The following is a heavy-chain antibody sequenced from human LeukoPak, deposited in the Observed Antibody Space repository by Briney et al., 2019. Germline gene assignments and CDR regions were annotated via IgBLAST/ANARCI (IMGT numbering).Heavy chain of an antibody. D-gene: IGHD3-10*01. CDR1: GFTFSSYE. J-gene: IGHJ4*02. CDR2: ISSSGSTI. Sequence: GGSLRLSCAASGFTFSSYEMNWVRQAPGKGLEWVSYISSSGSTIYYADSVRGRFTISRDNAKNSLYLQMNSLRAEDTAVYYCARPLLRDYYGSGSYVYYWGQGTLVTVSS. V-gene: IGHV3-48*03. CDR3: ARPLLRDYYGSGSYVYY.